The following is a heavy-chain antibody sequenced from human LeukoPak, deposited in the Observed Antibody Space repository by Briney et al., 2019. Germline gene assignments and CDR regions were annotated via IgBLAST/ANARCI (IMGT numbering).Heavy chain of an antibody. CDR2: INPNSGGT. D-gene: IGHD2-15*01. J-gene: IGHJ4*02. V-gene: IGHV1-2*06. CDR1: GYTFTGYY. Sequence: ASVKVSCRASGYTFTGYYMHWVRQAPGQVLEWMGRINPNSGGTNYAQKFQGRVTMTRDTSISTAYMELSRLRSDDTAVYYCASGAPSYCSGGSCYRGFDYWGQGTLVTVSS. CDR3: ASGAPSYCSGGSCYRGFDY.